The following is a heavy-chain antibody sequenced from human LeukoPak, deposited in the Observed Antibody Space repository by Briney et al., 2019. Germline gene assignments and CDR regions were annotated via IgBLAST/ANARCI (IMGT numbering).Heavy chain of an antibody. D-gene: IGHD3-10*01. CDR2: ISSSSSYI. Sequence: GGSLRLSCAASGFTFSSYSMNWVRQAPGKGLEWVSSISSSSSYIYYADSVKGRFTISRDNAKNSPYLQMNSLRAEDTAVYYCARDQGSHYDYWGHGTLVTVSS. V-gene: IGHV3-21*01. J-gene: IGHJ4*01. CDR1: GFTFSSYS. CDR3: ARDQGSHYDY.